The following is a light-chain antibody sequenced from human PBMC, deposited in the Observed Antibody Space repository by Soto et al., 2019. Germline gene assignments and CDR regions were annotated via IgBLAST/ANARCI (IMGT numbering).Light chain of an antibody. CDR1: SSDVGGYNY. CDR2: EVS. CDR3: SSYTSSSTRG. V-gene: IGLV2-14*01. Sequence: QSALTQPASVSGSPGQSITISCTGTSSDVGGYNYVSWYQQHPGKAPKLMIYEVSNRPSGVSNRFSGSKSGNTASLTISGLQAEDEGDYYCSSYTSSSTRGFGTGTKVTIL. J-gene: IGLJ1*01.